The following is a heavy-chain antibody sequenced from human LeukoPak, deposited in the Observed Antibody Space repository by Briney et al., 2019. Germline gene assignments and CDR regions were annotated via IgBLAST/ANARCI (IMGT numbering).Heavy chain of an antibody. D-gene: IGHD3-22*01. J-gene: IGHJ4*02. Sequence: PGGSLRLSCAASGFTFSSYAVSWVRQAPGKGLEWVSAISGSGGSTYYADSVKGRFTISRDNSKNTLYLQMNSLRAEDTAVYYCAKDSPAYYYDSSGYYYFDYWGQGTLVTVSS. V-gene: IGHV3-23*01. CDR3: AKDSPAYYYDSSGYYYFDY. CDR1: GFTFSSYA. CDR2: ISGSGGST.